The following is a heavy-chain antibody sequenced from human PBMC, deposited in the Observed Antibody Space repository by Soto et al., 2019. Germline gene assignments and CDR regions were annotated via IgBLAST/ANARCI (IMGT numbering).Heavy chain of an antibody. CDR2: IYSGGST. CDR1: GFTVSSNY. V-gene: IGHV3-66*01. J-gene: IGHJ4*02. CDR3: ARVSTYGSGGSCYALDY. D-gene: IGHD2-15*01. Sequence: EVQLVESGGGLVQPGGSLRLSCAASGFTVSSNYMSWVRQAPGKGLEWVSVIYSGGSTYYADSVKGRFTISRDNSKNTLYLQRNSLRAEDTDVYYCARVSTYGSGGSCYALDYWGQGTLVTVSS.